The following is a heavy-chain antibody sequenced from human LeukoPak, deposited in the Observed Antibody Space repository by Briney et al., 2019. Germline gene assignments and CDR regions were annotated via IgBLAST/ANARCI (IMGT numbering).Heavy chain of an antibody. CDR3: TRRVGY. CDR2: IRSELYGGTP. Sequence: QAGGSLRLSCAASGFTFSSYSMNWVRQAPGKGLEWVGYIRSELYGGTPEYAASVKDRFIISRDDSKSILYLQMNSLKTEDTAIYFCTRRVGYWGQGTLVTVST. D-gene: IGHD1-26*01. CDR1: GFTFSSYS. V-gene: IGHV3-49*04. J-gene: IGHJ4*02.